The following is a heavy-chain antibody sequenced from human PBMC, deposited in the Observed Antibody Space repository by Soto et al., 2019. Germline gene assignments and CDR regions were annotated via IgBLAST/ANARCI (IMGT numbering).Heavy chain of an antibody. V-gene: IGHV1-69*12. CDR3: ARDSYCISTSCYSRVHYYYYGMDV. CDR1: GGTFSSYA. J-gene: IGHJ6*02. CDR2: IIPIFGTA. Sequence: QVQLVQSGAEVKKPGSSVKVSCKASGGTFSSYAISWVRQAPGQGLEWMGGIIPIFGTANYAQKFQGRVTSTADESTSTAYMELSSLRAEDTAVYYCARDSYCISTSCYSRVHYYYYGMDVWGQGTTVTVSS. D-gene: IGHD2-2*01.